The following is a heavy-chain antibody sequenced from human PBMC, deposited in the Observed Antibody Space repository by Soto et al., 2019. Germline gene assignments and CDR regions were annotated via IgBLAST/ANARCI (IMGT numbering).Heavy chain of an antibody. D-gene: IGHD3-22*01. CDR1: GGFFSGYF. J-gene: IGHJ4*02. CDR2: INLNGIT. V-gene: IGHV4-34*01. CDR3: ARANYFESSGPFDY. Sequence: PSETLSLTCAVYGGFFSGYFWSWIRQPPGKGLEWIGEINLNGITNFNPSLKSRVTISLDTSKKQIFLKLTSVTAADTAVYYCARANYFESSGPFDYWGPGTLVTVSS.